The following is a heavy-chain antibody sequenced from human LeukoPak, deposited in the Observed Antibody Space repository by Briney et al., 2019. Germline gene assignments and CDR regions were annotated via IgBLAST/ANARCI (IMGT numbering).Heavy chain of an antibody. J-gene: IGHJ4*02. V-gene: IGHV4-4*03. CDR2: VYHSGST. D-gene: IGHD6-19*01. Sequence: PETLSLTCAVSGDSISTNHWWSWVRQPPGKGLEWIGEVYHSGSTNYNPSLKSRVTISVDTSKNQFSLKLSSVTAADTAVYYCARGLKFQWWGQGTLVTVSS. CDR1: GDSISTNHW. CDR3: ARGLKFQW.